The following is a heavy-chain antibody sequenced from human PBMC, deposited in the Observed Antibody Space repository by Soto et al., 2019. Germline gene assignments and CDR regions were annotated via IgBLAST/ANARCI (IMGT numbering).Heavy chain of an antibody. Sequence: EVQLLESGGGLVQPGGSLRLSCAASGFTFSSYAMSWVRQAPGKGLEWVSAISGSGGSTYYADSVKGRFTISRDNSKNTLYLQMNCRRAEDTAVYYCAKDLFIVVVIEPYWGQGTLVTVSS. J-gene: IGHJ4*02. CDR1: GFTFSSYA. V-gene: IGHV3-23*01. D-gene: IGHD3-22*01. CDR3: AKDLFIVVVIEPY. CDR2: ISGSGGST.